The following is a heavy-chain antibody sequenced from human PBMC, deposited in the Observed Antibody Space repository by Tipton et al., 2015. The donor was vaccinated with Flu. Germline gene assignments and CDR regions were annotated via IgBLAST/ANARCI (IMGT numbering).Heavy chain of an antibody. V-gene: IGHV4-38-2*01. Sequence: TLSLTCSVSGDSVGSAYYWGWIRQSPGKGLEWIGNICPGSPYYNPSLRSRVTISVARSNDQFSLRLTSVTAADTAVYFCARRTFSNYVSEPKNWFDFWGQGTLVTVSS. CDR3: ARRTFSNYVSEPKNWFDF. D-gene: IGHD4-11*01. J-gene: IGHJ5*01. CDR1: GDSVGSAYY. CDR2: ICPGSP.